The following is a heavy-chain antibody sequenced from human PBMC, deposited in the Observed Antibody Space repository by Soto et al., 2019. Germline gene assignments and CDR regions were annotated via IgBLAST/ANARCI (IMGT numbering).Heavy chain of an antibody. J-gene: IGHJ4*02. CDR3: ARTITGYFWAGAY. D-gene: IGHD1-1*01. CDR1: GFTFNMYA. CDR2: VGGSGTNT. V-gene: IGHV3-23*01. Sequence: GGSLRLSCAASGFTFNMYAMSWVRQAPGKGLEWVSGVGGSGTNTYYADFVKGRFTISRDNSKNTLYLQMDSLRAEDTAIYYCARTITGYFWAGAYWGQGTLVTVSS.